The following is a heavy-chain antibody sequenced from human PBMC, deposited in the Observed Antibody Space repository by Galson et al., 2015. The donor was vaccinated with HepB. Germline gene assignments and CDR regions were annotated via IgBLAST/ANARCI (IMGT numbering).Heavy chain of an antibody. D-gene: IGHD4-23*01. CDR3: ARGMRMGNYGGNSV. J-gene: IGHJ4*02. V-gene: IGHV1-69*06. CDR1: GGTFSSYA. CDR2: IIPIFGTV. Sequence: SVKVSCKASGGTFSSYAISWVRQAPGQGLEWMGGIIPIFGTVNYAQKFQGRVTITADKSTSTAYMELSSLRSEDTAVYYCARGMRMGNYGGNSVWGQGTLVTVSS.